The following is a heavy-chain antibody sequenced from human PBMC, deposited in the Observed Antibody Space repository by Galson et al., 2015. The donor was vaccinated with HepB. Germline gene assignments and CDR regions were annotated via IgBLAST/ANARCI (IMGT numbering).Heavy chain of an antibody. CDR2: INHSGST. Sequence: ETLSLTCAVYGGSFSGYYWSWIRQPPGKGLEWIGEINHSGSTKYNPSLKSRVTISVDTSKNQFSLKLSSVTAADTAVYYCAGNIYGQRWFDPWGQGTLVTVSS. CDR3: AGNIYGQRWFDP. D-gene: IGHD5-18*01. J-gene: IGHJ5*02. V-gene: IGHV4-34*01. CDR1: GGSFSGYY.